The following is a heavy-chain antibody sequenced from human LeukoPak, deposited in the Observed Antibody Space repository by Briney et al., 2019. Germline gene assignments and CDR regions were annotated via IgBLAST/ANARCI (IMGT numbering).Heavy chain of an antibody. Sequence: SETLSLTCAVYGGSFSGYYWSWIRQPPGKGLEWIGEINHSGSTNYNPSLKSRVTISVDASKNQFSLKLSSVTAADTAVYYCARGHSNYGDWGQGTLVTVSS. CDR3: ARGHSNYGD. CDR2: INHSGST. V-gene: IGHV4-34*01. D-gene: IGHD4-11*01. CDR1: GGSFSGYY. J-gene: IGHJ4*02.